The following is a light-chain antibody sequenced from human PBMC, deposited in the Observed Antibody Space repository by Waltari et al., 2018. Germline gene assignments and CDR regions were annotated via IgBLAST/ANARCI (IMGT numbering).Light chain of an antibody. CDR2: YDN. CDR3: QVWDANTDPGV. V-gene: IGLV3-21*01. CDR1: NMESKR. Sequence: SYVLTQPPSVSVAPGETARITCGGNNMESKRVHGYRQRPGQAPVVVISYDNDRAAGLPERFSGSNSGNTATLTISRVEAGDEADYYCQVWDANTDPGVFGTGTEVTVL. J-gene: IGLJ1*01.